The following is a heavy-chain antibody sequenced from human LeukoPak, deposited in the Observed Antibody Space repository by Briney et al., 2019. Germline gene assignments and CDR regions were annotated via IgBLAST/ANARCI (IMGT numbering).Heavy chain of an antibody. CDR2: IYHTGST. V-gene: IGHV4-59*08. CDR3: ANYDGAPRS. J-gene: IGHJ4*02. D-gene: IGHD3-16*01. Sequence: GSLRLSCAASGFTFSSYAMSWVRQAPGKGLEWIGYIYHTGSTNYNPSLKSRVTLSIDTSRSQFSLRLTSVTAADTAVYYCANYDGAPRSWGQGTLVTVSS. CDR1: GFTFSSYA.